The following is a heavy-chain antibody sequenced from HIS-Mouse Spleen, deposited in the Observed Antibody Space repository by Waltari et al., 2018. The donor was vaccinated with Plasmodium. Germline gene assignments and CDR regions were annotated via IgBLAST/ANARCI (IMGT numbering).Heavy chain of an antibody. Sequence: QVQLVESGGGVVQPGRSLRLSCAASGFTFSSYGMHWVRQAPGKGLECVAVISYDGSNKYYADSVNGRFTISRDNSKNTLYLQMNSLRAEDTAVYYCAKILSYSSSPEDYWGQGTLVTVSS. CDR2: ISYDGSNK. V-gene: IGHV3-30*18. J-gene: IGHJ4*02. CDR3: AKILSYSSSPEDY. D-gene: IGHD6-6*01. CDR1: GFTFSSYG.